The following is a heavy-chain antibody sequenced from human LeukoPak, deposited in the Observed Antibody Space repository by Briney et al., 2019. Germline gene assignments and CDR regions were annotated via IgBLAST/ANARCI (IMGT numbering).Heavy chain of an antibody. D-gene: IGHD1-7*01. CDR3: ATGNYYAFDI. CDR1: GFSFSSHW. CDR2: LNSDGSSR. J-gene: IGHJ3*02. V-gene: IGHV3-74*03. Sequence: GGSLRLSCVASGFSFSSHWMHWVRQAPGKGLVWVSCLNSDGSSRTYADSVRGRFTISRDNAKNTLYLEMNSLRAEDTAEYYCATGNYYAFDIWGQGTMVTVSS.